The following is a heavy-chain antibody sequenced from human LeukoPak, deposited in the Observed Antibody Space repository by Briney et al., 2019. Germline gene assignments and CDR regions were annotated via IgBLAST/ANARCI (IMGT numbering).Heavy chain of an antibody. CDR3: AHTLLGITATGTTYYFDY. CDR2: IYWDDDK. D-gene: IGHD6-13*01. CDR1: GFSLSSIGVG. J-gene: IGHJ4*02. V-gene: IGHV2-5*02. Sequence: SGPTLVNPTQTLTLTCNFSGFSLSSIGVGVGWIRQPPGKAREWLALIYWDDDKRYSPSLKSRLAISKDTSKNQVVLTMTNMDPVDTATYYCAHTLLGITATGTTYYFDYWGQGTLVTASS.